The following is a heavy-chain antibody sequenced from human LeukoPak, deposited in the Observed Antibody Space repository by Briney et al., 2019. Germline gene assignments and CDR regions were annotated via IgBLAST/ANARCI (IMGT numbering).Heavy chain of an antibody. CDR2: ISGSGGST. Sequence: GGSLRLSCAASGFIFGGYAMSWVRQAPGKGLEWVSAISGSGGSTYYADSVKGRFTISRDNSKITLYLQMSSLRAEDTAVYYCARGTVTTTSHFDYWGQGTLVTVSS. CDR1: GFIFGGYA. J-gene: IGHJ4*02. D-gene: IGHD4-11*01. V-gene: IGHV3-23*01. CDR3: ARGTVTTTSHFDY.